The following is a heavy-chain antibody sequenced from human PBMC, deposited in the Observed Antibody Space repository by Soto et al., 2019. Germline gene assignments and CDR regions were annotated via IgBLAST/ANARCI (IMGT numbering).Heavy chain of an antibody. CDR2: IIPIFGTA. CDR1: GGTFSSYA. V-gene: IGHV1-69*13. D-gene: IGHD2-15*01. CDR3: ARGRGYCSGGSCYHFDY. J-gene: IGHJ4*02. Sequence: SVKVSCKASGGTFSSYAISWVRQAPGQGLEWMGGIIPIFGTANYAQKFQGRVTITADESTSTAYMELSSLRSEDTAVYYCARGRGYCSGGSCYHFDYWGQGTLVTVSS.